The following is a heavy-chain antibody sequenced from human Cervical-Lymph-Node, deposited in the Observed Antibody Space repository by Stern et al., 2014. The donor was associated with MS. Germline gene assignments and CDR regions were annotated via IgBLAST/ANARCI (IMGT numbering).Heavy chain of an antibody. CDR2: INTSGGST. CDR3: ARETGTYCGGDCLDY. Sequence: QVQLVQSGAEVKKPGASGKVSCKASGYTFTSYYMHWVRQAPGQGLEWMGIINTSGGSTSYAQKFQGRVTMTRDTSTSTVYMELSSLRSEDTAVYYCARETGTYCGGDCLDYWGQGTLVTVSS. D-gene: IGHD2-21*02. CDR1: GYTFTSYY. J-gene: IGHJ4*02. V-gene: IGHV1-46*03.